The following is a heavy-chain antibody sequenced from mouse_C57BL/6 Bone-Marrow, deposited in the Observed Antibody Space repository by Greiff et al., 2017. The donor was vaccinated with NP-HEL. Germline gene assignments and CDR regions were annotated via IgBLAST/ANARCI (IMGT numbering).Heavy chain of an antibody. J-gene: IGHJ2*01. Sequence: QVQLQQSGAELVRPGTSVKVSCKASGYAFTNYLIEWVKQRPGQGLEWIGVINPGSGGTNYNEKFKGKATLTADKSSSTAYMQLSSLTSEDSAVYFCERWLQGYYFDYWGQGTTLTVSS. D-gene: IGHD2-2*01. CDR1: GYAFTNYL. V-gene: IGHV1-54*01. CDR2: INPGSGGT. CDR3: ERWLQGYYFDY.